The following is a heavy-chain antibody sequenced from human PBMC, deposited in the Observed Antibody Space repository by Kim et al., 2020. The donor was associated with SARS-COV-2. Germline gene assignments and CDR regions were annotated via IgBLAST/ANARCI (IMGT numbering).Heavy chain of an antibody. V-gene: IGHV3-33*01. J-gene: IGHJ6*02. CDR2: IWYDGGNK. D-gene: IGHD3-9*01. CDR1: GFAMSSYG. CDR3: ARDYAGYFKGLDV. Sequence: GGSLRLSCAASGFAMSSYGMHWVRQAPGKGLEWVSLIWYDGGNKYYADSVKGRFTISRDNSKNTLYLQMNSLRAEDTAVYYCARDYAGYFKGLDVWGQGSTVTV.